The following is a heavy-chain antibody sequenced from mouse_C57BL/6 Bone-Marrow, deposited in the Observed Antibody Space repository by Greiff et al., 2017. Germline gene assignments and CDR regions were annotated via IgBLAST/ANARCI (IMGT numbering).Heavy chain of an antibody. Sequence: EVQLQQSGAELVKPGASVKLSCTASGFNFTDYYMHWVKQRAEQGLEWIGRIDPEDGETKYAQKFQGKATITADTSSNTAYLQLSSLTSEDTAVYYCARIAWYFDVWGTGTTVTVSS. J-gene: IGHJ1*03. CDR1: GFNFTDYY. CDR3: ARIAWYFDV. V-gene: IGHV14-2*01. CDR2: IDPEDGET.